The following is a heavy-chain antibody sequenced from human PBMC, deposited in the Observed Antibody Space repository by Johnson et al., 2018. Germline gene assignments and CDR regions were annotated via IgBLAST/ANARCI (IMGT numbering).Heavy chain of an antibody. CDR2: ISGSGGST. J-gene: IGHJ5*02. V-gene: IGHV3-23*04. D-gene: IGHD3-22*01. Sequence: VQLVESGGGLVQPGRSLRLSCAASGFTFDDYAMHWVRQAPGKGLEWVSSISGSGGSTYYADSVKGRFTISRDNSKHTLYLQMNSLRAEDTAVYYCAKDPADGSSGFPYWFDPWGQGTLVTVSS. CDR3: AKDPADGSSGFPYWFDP. CDR1: GFTFDDYA.